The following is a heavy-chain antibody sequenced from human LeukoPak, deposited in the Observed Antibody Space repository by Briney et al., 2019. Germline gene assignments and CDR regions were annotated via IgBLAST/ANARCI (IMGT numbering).Heavy chain of an antibody. CDR3: ARPDWYYYDSSGSSPGAFDI. J-gene: IGHJ3*02. CDR1: GYSFTSYW. D-gene: IGHD3-22*01. CDR2: TYPGDSDT. V-gene: IGHV5-51*01. Sequence: GESLKISCKGSGYSFTSYWIGWVRQMPGKGLEWMGITYPGDSDTRYSPSFQGQVTISADKSISTAYLQWSSLKASDTAMYYCARPDWYYYDSSGSSPGAFDIWGQGTMVTVSS.